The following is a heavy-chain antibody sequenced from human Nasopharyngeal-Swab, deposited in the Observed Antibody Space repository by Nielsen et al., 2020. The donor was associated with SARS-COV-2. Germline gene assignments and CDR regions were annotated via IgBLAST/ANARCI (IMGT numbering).Heavy chain of an antibody. V-gene: IGHV3-9*01. D-gene: IGHD3-16*01. J-gene: IGHJ6*02. CDR3: AKDMGVGMDV. Sequence: LSLTCAASGFTFDDYAMHWVRQAPGKGLEWVSGISWNSGSIGYADSVKGRFTISRDNAKNSLYLQMNSLRAEDTALYYCAKDMGVGMDVWGQGTTVTVS. CDR2: ISWNSGSI. CDR1: GFTFDDYA.